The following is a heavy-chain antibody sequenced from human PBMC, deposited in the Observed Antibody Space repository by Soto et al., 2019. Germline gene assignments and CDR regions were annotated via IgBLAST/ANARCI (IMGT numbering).Heavy chain of an antibody. V-gene: IGHV4-39*01. CDR1: GGSISSSSYY. D-gene: IGHD1-26*01. CDR3: ARHEDKYSESPKKVDH. Sequence: ETLSLTCTVSGGSISSSSYYWGWIRQPPGKGLEWIGSIYYTGSTYYNPSLKSRVTISVDTSKNQFSLKLRSVTAADTAVYFCARHEDKYSESPKKVDHWGQGTLVTVSS. CDR2: IYYTGST. J-gene: IGHJ4*02.